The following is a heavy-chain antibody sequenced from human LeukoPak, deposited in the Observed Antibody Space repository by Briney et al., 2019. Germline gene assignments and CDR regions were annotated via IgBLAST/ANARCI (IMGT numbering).Heavy chain of an antibody. CDR2: INPNSGGT. Sequence: ASVKVSCKASGYTFTGYYMHWVRQAPGQGLEWMGWINPNSGGTNYAQKFQGRVTMTRDTSISTAYMELSRLRSDDTAVYYCARERTLTSCYDYWGQGTLVTVSS. D-gene: IGHD2-15*01. CDR1: GYTFTGYY. J-gene: IGHJ4*02. V-gene: IGHV1-2*02. CDR3: ARERTLTSCYDY.